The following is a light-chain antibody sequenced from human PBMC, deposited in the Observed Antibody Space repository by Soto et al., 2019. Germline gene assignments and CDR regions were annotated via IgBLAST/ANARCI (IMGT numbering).Light chain of an antibody. CDR1: QSVSSNY. Sequence: EIVLTQSPGTPALSSGEKTTLSCRASQSVSSNYLAWYQQKPGQAPRLLIYGASRRATGIPDRFSGSGSGTDFTLTISKLEPDVFAVYYCQQYGTSPLTFGGGTKV. CDR2: GAS. J-gene: IGKJ4*01. V-gene: IGKV3-20*01. CDR3: QQYGTSPLT.